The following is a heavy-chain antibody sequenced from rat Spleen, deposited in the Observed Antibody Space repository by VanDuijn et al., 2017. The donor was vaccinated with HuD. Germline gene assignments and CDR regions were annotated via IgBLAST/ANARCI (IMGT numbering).Heavy chain of an antibody. CDR2: ISPSGGST. D-gene: IGHD1-10*01. V-gene: IGHV5-19*01. CDR1: GFTFSNYG. J-gene: IGHJ2*01. Sequence: EVQLVESGGGLVQPGRSLKLSCAASGFTFSNYGMHWIRQAPTKGLEWVASISPSGGSTYYRDSVKGRFTISRDNAKSTLYLQMDSLRSEDTATYYCARWITTPYYFDYWGQGVMVTVSS. CDR3: ARWITTPYYFDY.